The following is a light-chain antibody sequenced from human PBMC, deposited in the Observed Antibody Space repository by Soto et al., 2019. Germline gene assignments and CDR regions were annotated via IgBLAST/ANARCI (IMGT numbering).Light chain of an antibody. V-gene: IGKV4-1*01. J-gene: IGKJ3*01. Sequence: DIVTTQSPDSLAVSLGERATINCKSSQSVLYSSNNKNYLAWYQQKPGQPPKLLIYWASTRESGVPDRFSGSGSGTDFTLTISXLQAEDVAVYYCQQYYSTPLAFGPGTKWIS. CDR2: WAS. CDR3: QQYYSTPLA. CDR1: QSVLYSSNNKNY.